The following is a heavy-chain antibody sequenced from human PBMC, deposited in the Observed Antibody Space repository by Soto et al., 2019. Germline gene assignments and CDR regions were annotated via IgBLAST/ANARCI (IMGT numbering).Heavy chain of an antibody. V-gene: IGHV3-23*01. CDR3: AKDPPGIAAGILPDF. CDR2: ISGSGGST. J-gene: IGHJ4*02. Sequence: GGPLRLSCAASEFTFSSYAMSWVRQAPGKGLEWVSAISGSGGSTYYADSVKGRFTISRDNSKNTLYLQMNSLRAEDTAVYYYAKDPPGIAAGILPDFWGQGTLVTVSS. CDR1: EFTFSSYA. D-gene: IGHD6-13*01.